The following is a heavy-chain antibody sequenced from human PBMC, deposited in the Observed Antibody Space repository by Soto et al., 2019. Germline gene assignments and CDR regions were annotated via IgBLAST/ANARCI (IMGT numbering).Heavy chain of an antibody. CDR1: GYSFTSYW. CDR3: ARHGGNGAAAGTGSYGMDV. Sequence: PGESLKISCKGSGYSFTSYWISWVRQMPGKGLEWMGRIDPSDSYTNYSPSFQGHVTISADKSISTAYLQWSSLKASDTAMYYCARHGGNGAAAGTGSYGMDVWGQGTTVTVSS. CDR2: IDPSDSYT. J-gene: IGHJ6*02. V-gene: IGHV5-10-1*01. D-gene: IGHD6-13*01.